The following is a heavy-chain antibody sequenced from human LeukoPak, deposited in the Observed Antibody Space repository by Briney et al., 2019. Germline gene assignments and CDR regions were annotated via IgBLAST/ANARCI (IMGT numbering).Heavy chain of an antibody. CDR3: ARNGVVPAAHFMDV. Sequence: GGSLRLSCAASGFTFSSYGMHWVRQAPGKGLEWVVFIRYDGSNEYYADSVKGRFTISRDNSKNTLYLQMNSLRAEDTAVYYCARNGVVPAAHFMDVWGKGTTVTVSS. D-gene: IGHD2-2*01. CDR1: GFTFSSYG. CDR2: IRYDGSNE. V-gene: IGHV3-30*02. J-gene: IGHJ6*03.